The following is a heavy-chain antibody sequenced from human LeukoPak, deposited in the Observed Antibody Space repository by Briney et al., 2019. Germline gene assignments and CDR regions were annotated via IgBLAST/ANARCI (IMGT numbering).Heavy chain of an antibody. Sequence: PSETLSLTCTVSGGSISSYYWSWIRQPAGKGLEWIGRIYTSGSTNYNPSLKSRVTMSVDTSKNQFSLKLSSVTAADTAVYYCARERYYYDSSGYHYETFDAFDIWGQGTMVTVSS. CDR1: GGSISSYY. V-gene: IGHV4-4*07. CDR2: IYTSGST. J-gene: IGHJ3*02. D-gene: IGHD3-22*01. CDR3: ARERYYYDSSGYHYETFDAFDI.